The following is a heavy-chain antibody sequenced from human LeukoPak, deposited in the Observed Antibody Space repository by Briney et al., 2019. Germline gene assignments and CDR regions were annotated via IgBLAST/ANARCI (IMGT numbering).Heavy chain of an antibody. V-gene: IGHV4-61*01. D-gene: IGHD5-18*01. CDR1: GGSISSSSHY. CDR2: MRDTVNT. CDR3: ATIKRGNIYGYFDF. J-gene: IGHJ4*02. Sequence: SETLSLTCTVSGGSISSSSHYWSWLRQPPGKGLEWIAYMRDTVNTKDNPSFKSRLTLSADTSKNQFSLRLSSVTAADSAVYYCATIKRGNIYGYFDFWGQGILVTVSS.